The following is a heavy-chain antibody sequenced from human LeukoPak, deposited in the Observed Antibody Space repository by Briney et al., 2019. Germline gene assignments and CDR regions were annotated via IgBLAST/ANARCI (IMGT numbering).Heavy chain of an antibody. CDR1: GFIFSNYG. CDR2: ISSDGDNT. Sequence: PGGSLRLSCSASGFIFSNYGMYWVRQAPGKGLEFVSAISSDGDNTFYADSVKGRFTISRDNSKNTLFLQMNSLRPEDTAVYHCAKVALFSGYYPSFDYWGQGTLVTVSS. V-gene: IGHV3-64*04. CDR3: AKVALFSGYYPSFDY. D-gene: IGHD3-22*01. J-gene: IGHJ4*02.